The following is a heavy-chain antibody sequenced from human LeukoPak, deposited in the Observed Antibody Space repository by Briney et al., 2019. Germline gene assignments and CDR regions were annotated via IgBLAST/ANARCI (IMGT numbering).Heavy chain of an antibody. CDR3: ARVADSGSYYFDY. D-gene: IGHD1-26*01. V-gene: IGHV1-69*13. Sequence: SVKVSCKASGGTFSSYAISWVRQAPGQGLEWMGGIIPIFGTANYAQKFQGRVTITADESTSTAYMELSSLRSEDTAVYYCARVADSGSYYFDYWGQGTLVTVSS. CDR1: GGTFSSYA. J-gene: IGHJ4*02. CDR2: IIPIFGTA.